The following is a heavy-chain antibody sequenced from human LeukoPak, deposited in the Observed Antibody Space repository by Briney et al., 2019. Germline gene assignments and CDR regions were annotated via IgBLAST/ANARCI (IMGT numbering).Heavy chain of an antibody. CDR2: ISAYNGNT. J-gene: IGHJ4*02. Sequence: ASVKVSCKASGYTFTSYGISWVPEAPGQGLKWMGWISAYNGNTNYAQKLQGRVTMTTDTSTSTAYMELRSLRSDDTAVYYCARWGSYCSSTSCSLFDYWGQGTLVTVSS. CDR1: GYTFTSYG. CDR3: ARWGSYCSSTSCSLFDY. V-gene: IGHV1-18*01. D-gene: IGHD2-2*01.